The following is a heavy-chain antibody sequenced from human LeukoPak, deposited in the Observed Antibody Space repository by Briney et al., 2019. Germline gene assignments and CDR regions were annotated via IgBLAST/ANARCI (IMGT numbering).Heavy chain of an antibody. CDR2: IIPIFGTA. Sequence: SVKVSCKASGGTFSSYAISWVRQAPGQGLEWMGRIIPIFGTANYAQKFQGRVTITTDESTSTAYMELSSLRPEDTAVYYCARWLLAYCGGDCYFEYFQHWGQGTLVTISS. D-gene: IGHD2-21*02. CDR1: GGTFSSYA. J-gene: IGHJ1*01. CDR3: ARWLLAYCGGDCYFEYFQH. V-gene: IGHV1-69*05.